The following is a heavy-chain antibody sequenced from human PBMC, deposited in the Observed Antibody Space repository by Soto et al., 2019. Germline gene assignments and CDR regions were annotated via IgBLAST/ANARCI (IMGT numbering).Heavy chain of an antibody. CDR2: ISSDGSTT. Sequence: EVQLVESGGGLVQPGGSLRLSCAASGFTFSSYWMHWVRHAPGKGPVWVSRISSDGSTTDYADSVKGRFTISRYNAKNTPYLQMNSLRAEDTAVYFCAIGAGYYFDSWGQGTLVTVSA. J-gene: IGHJ4*02. CDR1: GFTFSSYW. V-gene: IGHV3-74*01. CDR3: AIGAGYYFDS.